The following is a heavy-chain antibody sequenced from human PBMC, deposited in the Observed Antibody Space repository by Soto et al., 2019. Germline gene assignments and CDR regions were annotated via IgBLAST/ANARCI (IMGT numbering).Heavy chain of an antibody. CDR2: ISSSSSYI. Sequence: GSLRLSCAASGFTFSSYSMNWVRQAPGKGLEWVSSISSSSSYIYYADSVKGRFTISRDNAKNSLYLQMNSLRAEDTAVYYCARDQAYRDAFDIWGQGTMVTVSS. CDR1: GFTFSSYS. J-gene: IGHJ3*02. D-gene: IGHD3-16*02. V-gene: IGHV3-21*01. CDR3: ARDQAYRDAFDI.